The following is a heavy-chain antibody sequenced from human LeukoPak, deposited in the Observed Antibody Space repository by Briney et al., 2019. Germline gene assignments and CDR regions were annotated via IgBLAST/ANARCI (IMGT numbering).Heavy chain of an antibody. Sequence: GGSLRLSCVASGFTFSSYGMHWVRQAPGKGLEWVAVIWYDGSHRYYPDSVKGRFTISRDNSKNTLFLQMDSLRVDDTAVYYCVRDNAAADGALDYWGQGSLVTVSS. D-gene: IGHD5-24*01. J-gene: IGHJ4*02. CDR1: GFTFSSYG. V-gene: IGHV3-33*01. CDR3: VRDNAAADGALDY. CDR2: IWYDGSHR.